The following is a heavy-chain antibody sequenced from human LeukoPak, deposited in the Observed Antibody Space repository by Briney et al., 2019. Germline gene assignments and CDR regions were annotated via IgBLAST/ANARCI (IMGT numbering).Heavy chain of an antibody. D-gene: IGHD3-22*01. CDR2: IIPIFGTA. CDR3: RVVVNPFDY. Sequence: ASVKVSCKASGGTFSSYAISWVRQAPGQGLEWVGRIIPIFGTANYAQKFQGRVTITTDESTSTAYMELSSLRSEDTAVYYCRVVVNPFDYWGQGTLVTVSS. V-gene: IGHV1-69*05. J-gene: IGHJ4*02. CDR1: GGTFSSYA.